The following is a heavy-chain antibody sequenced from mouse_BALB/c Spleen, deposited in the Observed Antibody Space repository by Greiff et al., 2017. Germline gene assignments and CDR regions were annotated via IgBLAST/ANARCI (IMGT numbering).Heavy chain of an antibody. D-gene: IGHD2-14*01. CDR2: IWSGGST. J-gene: IGHJ4*01. CDR1: GFSLTSYG. CDR3: ARKDRYDLYYAMDY. Sequence: VKLVESGPGLVQPSQSLSITCTVSGFSLTSYGVHWVRQSPGKGLEWLGVIWSGGSTDYNAAFISRLSISKDNSKSQVFFKMNSLQANDTAIYYCARKDRYDLYYAMDYWGQGTSVTVSS. V-gene: IGHV2-2*02.